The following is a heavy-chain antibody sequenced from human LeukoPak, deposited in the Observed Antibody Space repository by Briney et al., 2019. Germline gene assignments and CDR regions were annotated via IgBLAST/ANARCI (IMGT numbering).Heavy chain of an antibody. V-gene: IGHV4-34*01. CDR2: INHSGST. CDR3: AKDLKRITMIVVVKPGRDAFDI. CDR1: GGSFSGYY. Sequence: SETLSLTCAVYGGSFSGYYWSWIRQPPGKGLEWIGEINHSGSTNYNPSLKSRVTISVDTSKNQFSLKLSSVTAADTAVYYCAKDLKRITMIVVVKPGRDAFDIWGQGTMVTVSS. J-gene: IGHJ3*02. D-gene: IGHD3-22*01.